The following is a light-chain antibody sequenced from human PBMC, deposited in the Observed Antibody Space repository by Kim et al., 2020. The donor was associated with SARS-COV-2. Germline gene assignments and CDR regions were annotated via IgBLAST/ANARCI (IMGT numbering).Light chain of an antibody. Sequence: VTISGTVSSSNIGAGYDVHWYQQLPGTAPKLLIYGNSNRPSGVPDRFSGSKSGTSASLAITGLQAEDEADYYCQSYDSSLSGHVVFGGGTQLTVL. CDR1: SSNIGAGYD. J-gene: IGLJ2*01. CDR3: QSYDSSLSGHVV. CDR2: GNS. V-gene: IGLV1-40*01.